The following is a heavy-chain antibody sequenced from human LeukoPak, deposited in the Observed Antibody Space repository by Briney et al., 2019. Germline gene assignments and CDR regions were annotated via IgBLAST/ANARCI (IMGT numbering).Heavy chain of an antibody. J-gene: IGHJ4*02. CDR3: ARGGRGDYDILTGPFDY. Sequence: PGGSLRLSCAASGFTFSSFEMNWVRQAPGKGLEGVSYLCSSCSTIHYADPVKGRFTISRDNAKNSLYLQMNSLRAEDTAVYYCARGGRGDYDILTGPFDYWGQGTLVTVSS. CDR2: LCSSCSTI. D-gene: IGHD3-9*01. V-gene: IGHV3-48*03. CDR1: GFTFSSFE.